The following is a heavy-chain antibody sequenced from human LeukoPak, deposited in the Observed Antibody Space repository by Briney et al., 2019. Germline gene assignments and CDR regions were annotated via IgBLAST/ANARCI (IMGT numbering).Heavy chain of an antibody. CDR2: IYYSGST. V-gene: IGHV4-59*01. Sequence: SETLSLTCTVSGGSISSYYWSWIRQPPGKGLEWIGYIYYSGSTNYNPSLKSRVTISVDTSKNQFSLKLSSVTAADTAVYYCARDSSNDFWSGGREYYFDYWGQGTLVTVSS. J-gene: IGHJ4*02. CDR3: ARDSSNDFWSGGREYYFDY. D-gene: IGHD3-3*01. CDR1: GGSISSYY.